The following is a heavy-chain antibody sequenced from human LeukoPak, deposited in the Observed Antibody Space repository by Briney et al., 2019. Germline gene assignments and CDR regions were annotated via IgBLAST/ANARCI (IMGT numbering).Heavy chain of an antibody. Sequence: PSETLSLTCTVSGGSISSYYWSWIRQPPGKGLEWIGYIYYSGSTNYNPSLKSRVTISVDTSKNQFSLKLSSVTAADTAVYYCARGGYYDGAFDYWGQGTLVTVSS. CDR2: IYYSGST. D-gene: IGHD3-3*01. J-gene: IGHJ4*02. CDR3: ARGGYYDGAFDY. V-gene: IGHV4-59*01. CDR1: GGSISSYY.